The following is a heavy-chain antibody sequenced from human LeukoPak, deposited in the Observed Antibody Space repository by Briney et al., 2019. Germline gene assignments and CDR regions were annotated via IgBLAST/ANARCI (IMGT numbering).Heavy chain of an antibody. Sequence: GGSLRLSCAASGFTFSGYGMSWVRQAPGKGLEWVSAISGSGVSTYYADSVKGRFTISRDNSKNTLCLQMNSLRAEDTAVYYCAKDRPYYYGSGSIFDYWGQGTPVTVSP. J-gene: IGHJ4*02. CDR3: AKDRPYYYGSGSIFDY. CDR2: ISGSGVST. CDR1: GFTFSGYG. V-gene: IGHV3-23*01. D-gene: IGHD3-10*01.